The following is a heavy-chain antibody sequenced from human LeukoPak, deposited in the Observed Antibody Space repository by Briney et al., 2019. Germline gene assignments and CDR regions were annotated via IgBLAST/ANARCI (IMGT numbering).Heavy chain of an antibody. D-gene: IGHD1-14*01. CDR3: AKDTRGYDPPYFDY. J-gene: IGHJ4*02. CDR1: GFTFDDYA. V-gene: IGHV3-9*01. Sequence: PGRSLRLSCAASGFTFDDYAMHWVRQAPGKGLEWVSGISWNSGSIGYADSVKGRFTISRDNAKNSLYLQMNSLRAEDTALYYCAKDTRGYDPPYFDYWGQGTLVTVSS. CDR2: ISWNSGSI.